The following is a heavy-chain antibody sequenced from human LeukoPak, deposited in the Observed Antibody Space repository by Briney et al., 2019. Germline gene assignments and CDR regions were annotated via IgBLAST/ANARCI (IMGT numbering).Heavy chain of an antibody. Sequence: GGSLRLSCAASEFTFSSYSMNWVRQAPGKGLEWVSYISSSSSTIYYADSVKGRFTISRDNAKNSLYLQMNSLRDEDTAVYYCARDGGQNWGSDPYYFDYWGQGTLVTVSS. D-gene: IGHD7-27*01. CDR2: ISSSSSTI. V-gene: IGHV3-48*02. CDR1: EFTFSSYS. J-gene: IGHJ4*02. CDR3: ARDGGQNWGSDPYYFDY.